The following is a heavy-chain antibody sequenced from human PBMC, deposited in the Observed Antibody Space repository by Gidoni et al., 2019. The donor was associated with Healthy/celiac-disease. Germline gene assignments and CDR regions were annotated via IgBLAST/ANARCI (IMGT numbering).Heavy chain of an antibody. CDR3: ASSRLARALDY. CDR2: INPSGGST. V-gene: IGHV1-46*01. Sequence: QVQLLQSGAEVKKHGASLTVSCQASGYTFTSYYMHWVRQAPGQGLEWMGIINPSGGSTSYAKKFQGRVTMTRDTSTSTVYMELSSLRSEDTAVYYCASSRLARALDYWGQGTLVTVSS. J-gene: IGHJ4*02. D-gene: IGHD6-19*01. CDR1: GYTFTSYY.